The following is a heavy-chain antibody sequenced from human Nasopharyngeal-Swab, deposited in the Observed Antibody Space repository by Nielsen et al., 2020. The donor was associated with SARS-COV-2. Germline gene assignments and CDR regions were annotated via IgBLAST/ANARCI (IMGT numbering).Heavy chain of an antibody. CDR2: VSPLNGRT. D-gene: IGHD1-1*01. J-gene: IGHJ4*02. Sequence: ASVKVSCKASGYTFTNYGVSWVRQAPGQGLEWMGWVSPLNGRTNYIQKFQGRIIMTTDTSTNTAFMELTDLTSGDTAVYYCATDHWNRFDYWGQGTQVTVSS. CDR3: ATDHWNRFDY. CDR1: GYTFTNYG. V-gene: IGHV1-18*01.